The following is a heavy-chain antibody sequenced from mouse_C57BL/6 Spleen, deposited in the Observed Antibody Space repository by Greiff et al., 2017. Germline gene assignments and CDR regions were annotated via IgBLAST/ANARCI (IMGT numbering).Heavy chain of an antibody. J-gene: IGHJ4*01. D-gene: IGHD3-2*02. Sequence: QVQLQQPGAELVRPGSSVKLSCKASGYTFTSYWMHWVKQRPIQGLEWIGNIDPSDSDTHYNQKFKDKATLTVDKSSSTAYMQLSSLTSEDSAVYYCARELRSLYAMDYWGQGTSVTVSS. CDR2: IDPSDSDT. CDR3: ARELRSLYAMDY. CDR1: GYTFTSYW. V-gene: IGHV1-52*01.